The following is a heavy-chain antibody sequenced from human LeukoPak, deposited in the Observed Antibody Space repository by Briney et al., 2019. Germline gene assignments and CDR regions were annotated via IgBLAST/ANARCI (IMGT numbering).Heavy chain of an antibody. CDR1: GASISGYY. CDR3: AREFGYDSSGYYPS. D-gene: IGHD3-22*01. CDR2: IHYTGST. V-gene: IGHV4-59*01. Sequence: PSETLSLTCTVSGASISGYYWTWIRQPPGKGLEWVGYIHYTGSTKYNPSLNNRVTMSVDTSKNQVSLKLSSVTAADTAVYYCAREFGYDSSGYYPSWGQGTLVTVSS. J-gene: IGHJ5*02.